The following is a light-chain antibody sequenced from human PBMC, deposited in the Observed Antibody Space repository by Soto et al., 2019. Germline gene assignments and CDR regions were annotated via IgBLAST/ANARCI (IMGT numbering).Light chain of an antibody. CDR2: DVD. CDR3: SSYTNSNTLV. J-gene: IGLJ1*01. V-gene: IGLV2-14*01. Sequence: SALTQPASVSGSPGQSITISCTGTSSDVGGYNYVSWYQQYPGKAPKLMIYDVDTRPSGVSNRFSGSKSGNTASLTISGLQADDEADYYCSSYTNSNTLVFGSGTKVTVL. CDR1: SSDVGGYNY.